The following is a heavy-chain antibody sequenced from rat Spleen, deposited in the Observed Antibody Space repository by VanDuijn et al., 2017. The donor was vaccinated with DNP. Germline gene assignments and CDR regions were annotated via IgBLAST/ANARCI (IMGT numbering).Heavy chain of an antibody. CDR2: ISPSGGGT. Sequence: EVQLVESGGGLVQPGRSLKLSCAASTFTFSNYDLAWVRQAPTKGLEWVTSISPSGGGTYYRDSVKGRFTISRNNANRTLYLQMDSLRSEETATYYCARALPGYNYFDYWGQGVMVTVSS. J-gene: IGHJ2*01. V-gene: IGHV5-19*01. D-gene: IGHD1-4*01. CDR1: TFTFSNYD. CDR3: ARALPGYNYFDY.